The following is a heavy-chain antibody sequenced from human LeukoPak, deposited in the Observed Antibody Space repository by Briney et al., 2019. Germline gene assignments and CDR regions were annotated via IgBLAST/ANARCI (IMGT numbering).Heavy chain of an antibody. CDR2: INPSGGST. J-gene: IGHJ5*02. V-gene: IGHV1-46*01. D-gene: IGHD6-6*01. CDR3: ARDVREFLYDGSSSHWFDP. CDR1: GYTFTSYY. Sequence: GASVKVSCKASGYTFTSYYMHWVRQAPGQGLEWMRIINPSGGSTSYAQKFQGRVTMTRDMSTSTVYMELSSLRSEDTAVYYCARDVREFLYDGSSSHWFDPWGQGTLVTVSS.